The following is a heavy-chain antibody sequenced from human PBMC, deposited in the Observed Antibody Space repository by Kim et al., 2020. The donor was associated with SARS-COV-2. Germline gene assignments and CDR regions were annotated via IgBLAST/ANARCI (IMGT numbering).Heavy chain of an antibody. Sequence: GGSLRLSCAASGFTFSSYAMSWVRQAPGKGLEWVSAISGSGGSTYYADSVKGRFTISRDNSKNTLYLQMNSLRAEDTAVYYCAKVRGDSSGYYFPDAFDIWGQGTMVTVSS. CDR1: GFTFSSYA. CDR3: AKVRGDSSGYYFPDAFDI. J-gene: IGHJ3*02. CDR2: ISGSGGST. D-gene: IGHD3-22*01. V-gene: IGHV3-23*01.